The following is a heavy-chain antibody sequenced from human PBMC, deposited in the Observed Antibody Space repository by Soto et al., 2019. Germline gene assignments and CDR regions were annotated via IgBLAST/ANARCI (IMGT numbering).Heavy chain of an antibody. Sequence: QVQLVQSGAEVKKPGASVKVSCKASGYTFTSYDINWVRQATGQGLEWMGWMNPNSGNTGYAQKFPGRGTRTRNTSISTAYMELSSLRSEDTAVYYCARERSAAGTGWFDPWGQGTLVTVSS. CDR2: MNPNSGNT. CDR3: ARERSAAGTGWFDP. J-gene: IGHJ5*02. V-gene: IGHV1-8*01. CDR1: GYTFTSYD. D-gene: IGHD6-13*01.